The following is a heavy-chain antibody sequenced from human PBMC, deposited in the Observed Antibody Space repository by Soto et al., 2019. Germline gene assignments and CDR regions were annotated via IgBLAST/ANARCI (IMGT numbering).Heavy chain of an antibody. Sequence: QLQLVQSGAEVKKPGASVKVSCKASGYTFTGYYMHWVRQAPGQGLEWMGWINPNSGGTNYAQKFQRVVTMTRDTSISTAYMELSRLRSDDTAVYYCARDLTYCSGGSCYFSYFDYWGQGTLVTVSS. D-gene: IGHD2-15*01. CDR1: GYTFTGYY. V-gene: IGHV1-2*02. J-gene: IGHJ4*02. CDR3: ARDLTYCSGGSCYFSYFDY. CDR2: INPNSGGT.